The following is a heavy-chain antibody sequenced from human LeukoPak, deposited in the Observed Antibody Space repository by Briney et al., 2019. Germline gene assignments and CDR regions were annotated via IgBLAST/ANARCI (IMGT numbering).Heavy chain of an antibody. CDR1: GYSFTSYW. CDR3: ARRGSRDGNNPGTLDY. J-gene: IGHJ4*02. D-gene: IGHD5-24*01. V-gene: IGHV5-51*01. CDR2: IHPGDSGT. Sequence: GESLKISCKGSGYSFTSYWIGWVRQMPGKGLEWMGIIHPGDSGTRYSPSFQGQVTISADKSISTAYLQWSSLKASDTAMYYCARRGSRDGNNPGTLDYWGQGTLVTVSS.